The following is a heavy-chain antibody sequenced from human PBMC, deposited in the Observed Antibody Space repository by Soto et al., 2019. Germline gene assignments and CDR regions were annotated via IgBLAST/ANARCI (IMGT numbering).Heavy chain of an antibody. CDR1: GFTFSNAW. V-gene: IGHV3-15*07. CDR3: TTDPLPAVAGRNWYFDL. Sequence: PGGSLRLSCAASGFTFSNAWMNWVRQAPGKGLEWVGRIKSKTDGGTTDYAAPVKGRFTISRDDSKNTLYLQMNSLKTEDTAVYYCTTDPLPAVAGRNWYFDLWGRGTLVTVSS. J-gene: IGHJ2*01. CDR2: IKSKTDGGTT. D-gene: IGHD6-19*01.